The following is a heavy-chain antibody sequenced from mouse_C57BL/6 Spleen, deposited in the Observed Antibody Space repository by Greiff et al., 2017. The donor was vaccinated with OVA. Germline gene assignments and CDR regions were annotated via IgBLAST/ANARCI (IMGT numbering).Heavy chain of an antibody. D-gene: IGHD1-1*01. V-gene: IGHV14-1*01. CDR2: IDPEDGDT. Sequence: VQLQQSGAELVRPGASVKLSCTASGFNIKDYYMHWVKQRPEQGLEWIGRIDPEDGDTEYAPKFQGKATMTADTSSNTAYLQLSSLTSEDAAVYYWTTSYNYGSRYGYFDYWGQGTTLTVSS. J-gene: IGHJ2*01. CDR1: GFNIKDYY. CDR3: TTSYNYGSRYGYFDY.